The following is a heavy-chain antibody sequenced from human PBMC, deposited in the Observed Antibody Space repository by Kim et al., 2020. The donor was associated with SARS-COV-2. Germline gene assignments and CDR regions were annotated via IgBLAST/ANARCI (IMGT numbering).Heavy chain of an antibody. CDR1: GFTFSDSY. D-gene: IGHD1-20*01. V-gene: IGHV3-11*01. J-gene: IGHJ1*01. Sequence: GGSLRLSCAASGFTFSDSYMNWIRQAPGKGLEWVSFISPSGDTTFYSDSVKGRFTISRDNAKHSLYLQMNSLRVEDTAIYDCAKAGQVYIAFEFWGQGTL. CDR3: AKAGQVYIAFEF. CDR2: ISPSGDTT.